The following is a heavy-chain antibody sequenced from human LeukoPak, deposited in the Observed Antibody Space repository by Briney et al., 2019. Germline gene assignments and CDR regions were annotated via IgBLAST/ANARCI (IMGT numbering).Heavy chain of an antibody. CDR1: GFTFTNYW. D-gene: IGHD2-15*01. J-gene: IGHJ3*01. Sequence: GGSLRLSCVVSGFTFTNYWMQWVRQVPGKGLVWVARMNSDGTSIIHADSVEGRFTISRDNAENTLYLQMNSLRPEDTALYYCARSQSGVFDAWGQGTMVIVSS. CDR3: ARSQSGVFDA. V-gene: IGHV3-74*01. CDR2: MNSDGTSI.